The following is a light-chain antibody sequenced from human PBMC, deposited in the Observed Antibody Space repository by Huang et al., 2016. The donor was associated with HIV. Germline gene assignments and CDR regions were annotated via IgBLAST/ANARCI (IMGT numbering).Light chain of an antibody. J-gene: IGKJ1*01. CDR1: QNIGNN. V-gene: IGKV3-15*01. CDR2: GAS. CDR3: LHYNHWPPWT. Sequence: EMVLTQSPATLSVSPGERATLSCTASQNIGNNLPWSHNKPGQAPRLLIHGASTRATGITARVGGSGSGTDFTLTINSLQSEDFAVYYCLHYNHWPPWTFGPGTRVEI.